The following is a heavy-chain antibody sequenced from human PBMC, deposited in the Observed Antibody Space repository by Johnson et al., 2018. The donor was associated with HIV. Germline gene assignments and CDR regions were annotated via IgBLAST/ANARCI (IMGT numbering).Heavy chain of an antibody. D-gene: IGHD1-20*01. CDR2: IYPGGTT. CDR1: GFTVSSNY. J-gene: IGHJ3*02. V-gene: IGHV3-66*03. Sequence: VQLVESGGGLIQPGGSLRLSCAASGFTVSSNYMSWVRQAPGKGPEWVSVIYPGGTTVPADSVKGRFTISRDNSNNTLYLQMGSLRAEDMAVYYCARGIPTLPLTGTRGFDIWGQGTMVTVSS. CDR3: ARGIPTLPLTGTRGFDI.